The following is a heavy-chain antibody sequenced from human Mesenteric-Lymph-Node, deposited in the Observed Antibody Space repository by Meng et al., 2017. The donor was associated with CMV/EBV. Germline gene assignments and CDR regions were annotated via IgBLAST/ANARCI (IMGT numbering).Heavy chain of an antibody. CDR2: IYSGGST. CDR1: GFTVSSNY. Sequence: GESLKISCAASGFTVSSNYMSWVRQAPGKGLEWVSVIYSGGSTYYADSVKGRFTISRDNSKNTLYLQMNSLRAEDTAVYYCARDAPGGLDYWGQGTLVTVSS. D-gene: IGHD3-10*01. V-gene: IGHV3-53*01. CDR3: ARDAPGGLDY. J-gene: IGHJ4*02.